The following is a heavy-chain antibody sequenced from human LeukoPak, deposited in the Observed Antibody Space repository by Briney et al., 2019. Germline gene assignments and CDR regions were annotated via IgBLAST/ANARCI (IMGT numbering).Heavy chain of an antibody. CDR2: INSDGYST. Sequence: GGSLRLSCVASGFTFSSYWMHWVRQAPGKGLVWASRINSDGYSTSYADSVKGRFTISRDNAKNTVYLQMNSLRAEDTAVYYCARDRRGYSGYDPGWFDPWGQGTLVTVSS. CDR1: GFTFSSYW. CDR3: ARDRRGYSGYDPGWFDP. J-gene: IGHJ5*02. D-gene: IGHD5-12*01. V-gene: IGHV3-74*01.